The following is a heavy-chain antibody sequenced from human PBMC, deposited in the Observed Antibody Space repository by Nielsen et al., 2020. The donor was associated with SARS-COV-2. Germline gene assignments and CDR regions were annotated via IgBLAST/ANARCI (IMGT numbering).Heavy chain of an antibody. J-gene: IGHJ5*02. Sequence: LETLSLTCTVSGGPISSYYWSWIRQPPGKGPEWIGYIYYSGSTNYNPSLKSRVTISVDTSKNQFSLKLSSVTAADTAVYYCARDEGNTAMGPWGQGTLVTVSS. D-gene: IGHD5-18*01. V-gene: IGHV4-59*01. CDR2: IYYSGST. CDR3: ARDEGNTAMGP. CDR1: GGPISSYY.